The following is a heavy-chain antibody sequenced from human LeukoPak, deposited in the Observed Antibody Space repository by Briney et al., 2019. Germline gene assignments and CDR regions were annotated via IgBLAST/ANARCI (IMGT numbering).Heavy chain of an antibody. J-gene: IGHJ4*02. CDR3: TTRGSDSGCPFF. D-gene: IGHD3-10*01. CDR2: IKSKTDGGTT. CDR1: GFTFSNAW. V-gene: IGHV3-15*01. Sequence: GGSVTHFRAASGFTFSNAWKVWVRQAPGKGLDWVVRIKSKTDGGTTDYDAPVIGRFTISRDDSKNTLYLEMNSLKTEDTAVYYCTTRGSDSGCPFFWGQGTLVTVSS.